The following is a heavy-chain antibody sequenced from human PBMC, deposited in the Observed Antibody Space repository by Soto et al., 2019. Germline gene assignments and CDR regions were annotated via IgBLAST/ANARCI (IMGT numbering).Heavy chain of an antibody. Sequence: ASVKVSCKASGYTFTSYAMHWVRQAPGQRLEWMGWINAGNGNTKYSQKFQGRVTITRDTSASTAYMELSSLRSEDTAVYYCAIIFGVVIKTYYYYGMDVWGQGTTVTVSS. J-gene: IGHJ6*02. CDR2: INAGNGNT. D-gene: IGHD3-3*01. CDR3: AIIFGVVIKTYYYYGMDV. V-gene: IGHV1-3*01. CDR1: GYTFTSYA.